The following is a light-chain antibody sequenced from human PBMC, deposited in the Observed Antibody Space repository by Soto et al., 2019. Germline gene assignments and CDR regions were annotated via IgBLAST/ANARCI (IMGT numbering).Light chain of an antibody. V-gene: IGKV1-27*01. CDR2: AAS. CDR3: QNYNSAPFT. Sequence: DIQMTQSPSSLSASVGDRVVITCRASQGISNYLAWYQHKPGKVPKVLMYAASTLQSGVPSRFSGTASGTDFTLTISSLQPEAVAVYYCQNYNSAPFTFGPGTKVDVK. CDR1: QGISNY. J-gene: IGKJ3*01.